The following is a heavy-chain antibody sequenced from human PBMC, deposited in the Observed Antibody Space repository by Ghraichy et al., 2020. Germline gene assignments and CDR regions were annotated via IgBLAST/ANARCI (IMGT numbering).Heavy chain of an antibody. CDR2: ISGSGETT. V-gene: IGHV3-23*01. Sequence: GGSLRLSCAASGFTFNTHGMNWVRQAPGKGLEWVSAISGSGETTYYADSVGGRFTISRDNSKNMVYLQMNTLRVEDTAVYYCAKHARQWLDYYYFDYWGQGALVTVSS. J-gene: IGHJ4*02. CDR3: AKHARQWLDYYYFDY. D-gene: IGHD6-19*01. CDR1: GFTFNTHG.